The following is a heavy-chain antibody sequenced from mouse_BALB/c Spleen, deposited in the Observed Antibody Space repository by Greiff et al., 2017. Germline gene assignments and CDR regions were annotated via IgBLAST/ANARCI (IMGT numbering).Heavy chain of an antibody. Sequence: VQLQQSGAELVRPGTSVKISCKASGYAFTNYWVGWVKQRPGHGLEWIGDIYPGSGNTYYNEKFKRKATLTADKSSSTAYMQLSSLTSEDSAVYFCARDFCMDYWGQGTSVTVSS. J-gene: IGHJ4*01. CDR2: IYPGSGNT. CDR1: GYAFTNYW. D-gene: IGHD6-1*01. V-gene: IGHV1-63*01. CDR3: ARDFCMDY.